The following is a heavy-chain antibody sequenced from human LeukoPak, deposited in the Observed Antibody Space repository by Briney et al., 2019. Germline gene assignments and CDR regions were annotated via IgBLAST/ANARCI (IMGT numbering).Heavy chain of an antibody. Sequence: GGSLRLSCAASGFTFSSNTMNWVRQAPGKGLEWVSSISSSSSYIYHADSVKGRFTISRDNAKKSLYLQMNSLRAEDTAVYYCARGSRDCANGVCYAFDIWGQGTVVTVPS. CDR2: ISSSSSYI. D-gene: IGHD2-8*01. J-gene: IGHJ3*02. CDR1: GFTFSSNT. V-gene: IGHV3-21*01. CDR3: ARGSRDCANGVCYAFDI.